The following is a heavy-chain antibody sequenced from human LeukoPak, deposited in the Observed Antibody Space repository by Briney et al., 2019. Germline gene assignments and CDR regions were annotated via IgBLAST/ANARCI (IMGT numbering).Heavy chain of an antibody. J-gene: IGHJ4*02. CDR2: ISSSSSTI. D-gene: IGHD3-10*01. CDR1: GFTFSSYS. CDR3: ARDEYYYGSGSWIDY. Sequence: GGSLRLSCAASGFTFSSYSMNWVRQAPGKGLEWVSYISSSSSTIYYADSVKGRFTISRDNAKNSLYLQMNSLRAEDTALYYCARDEYYYGSGSWIDYWGQGTLVTVSS. V-gene: IGHV3-48*04.